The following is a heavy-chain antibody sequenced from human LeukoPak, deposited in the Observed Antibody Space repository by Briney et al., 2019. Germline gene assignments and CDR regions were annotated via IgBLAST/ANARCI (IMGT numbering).Heavy chain of an antibody. V-gene: IGHV3-7*02. CDR3: ARKDSNWGAFDI. Sequence: GGSLRLSCAASGFTFSSYWMSWVRQAPGKGLEWVANIKQDGSEKYYVDSVKGRFTISRDNAKTSLYLQMNSLRVEDTAIYYCARKDSNWGAFDIWGQGTLVTVSS. CDR2: IKQDGSEK. D-gene: IGHD7-27*01. CDR1: GFTFSSYW. J-gene: IGHJ3*02.